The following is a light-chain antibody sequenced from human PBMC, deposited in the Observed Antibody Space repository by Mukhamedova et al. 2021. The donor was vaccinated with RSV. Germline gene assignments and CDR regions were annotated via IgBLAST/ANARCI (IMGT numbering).Light chain of an antibody. CDR3: KVWDSSRAV. Sequence: GQTARLTCGENNIGSKVVHWYQQKPGQAPILVIYDDSHRPSGIPERFSGSNSGNSATLTISRVEVGDEADYYCKVWDSSRAVFGG. CDR1: NIGSKV. CDR2: DDS. V-gene: IGLV3-21*02. J-gene: IGLJ2*01.